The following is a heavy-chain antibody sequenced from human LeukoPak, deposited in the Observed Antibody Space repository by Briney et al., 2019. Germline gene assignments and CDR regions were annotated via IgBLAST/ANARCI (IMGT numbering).Heavy chain of an antibody. CDR3: ASYLPGGGDGNWFDP. Sequence: ASVKVSCKASGYTFTSYYMHWLRQAPGQGLEWMGIINPSGGSTSYAQKFQGRVTMTRDTSTSTVYMELRSLRSEDTAVYYCASYLPGGGDGNWFDPWGQGTLVTVSS. CDR2: INPSGGST. J-gene: IGHJ5*02. CDR1: GYTFTSYY. V-gene: IGHV1-46*03. D-gene: IGHD2-21*01.